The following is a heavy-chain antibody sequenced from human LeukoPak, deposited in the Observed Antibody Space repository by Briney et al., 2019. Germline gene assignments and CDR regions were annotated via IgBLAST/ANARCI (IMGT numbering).Heavy chain of an antibody. CDR2: IKQDGSEK. J-gene: IGHJ4*02. D-gene: IGHD5-12*01. CDR1: GFTFSTYW. Sequence: GGSLRLSCAASGFTFSTYWMTWVRQAPGKGLEWVADIKQDGSEKYYVDSVRGRFTISRDNAKNSLYLQMNSLRAEDTAVYYCARDIFRVATIDYWGQGTLVTVSS. CDR3: ARDIFRVATIDY. V-gene: IGHV3-7*01.